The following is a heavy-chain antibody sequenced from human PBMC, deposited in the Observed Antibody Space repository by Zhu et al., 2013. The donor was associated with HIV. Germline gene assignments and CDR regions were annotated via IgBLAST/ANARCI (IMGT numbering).Heavy chain of an antibody. Sequence: QVQLVQSGAEVKKPGSSVKVSCKASGRTFSRYAISWVRQAPGQGLEWMGGIIPIFGSANYAQKFQGRVTITADESTSTAYMELSSLRSEDTAVYYCTRRAFYYDSSWFDPWGQGTLVTVSS. D-gene: IGHD3-22*01. CDR2: IIPIFGSA. J-gene: IGHJ5*02. V-gene: IGHV1-69*01. CDR1: GRTFSRYA. CDR3: TRRAFYYDSSWFDP.